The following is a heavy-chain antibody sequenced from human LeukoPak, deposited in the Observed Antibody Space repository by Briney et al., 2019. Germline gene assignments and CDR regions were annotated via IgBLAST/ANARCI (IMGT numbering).Heavy chain of an antibody. V-gene: IGHV1-24*01. CDR1: GYTLTELS. D-gene: IGHD3-22*01. J-gene: IGHJ4*02. Sequence: ASVKVSCKVSGYTLTELSMHWVRQAPGRGLEWMGDFDPEDGETIYAQKFQGRVTMTEDTSTDTAYMELSSLRSEDTAVYYCATDPPSSGYYTGFDYWGQGTLVTVSS. CDR2: FDPEDGET. CDR3: ATDPPSSGYYTGFDY.